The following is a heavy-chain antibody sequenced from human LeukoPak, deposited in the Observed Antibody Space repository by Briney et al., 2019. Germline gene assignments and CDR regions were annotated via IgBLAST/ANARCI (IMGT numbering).Heavy chain of an antibody. J-gene: IGHJ5*02. CDR1: GFTFNSYR. CDR3: VSDLCGGDDQ. D-gene: IGHD3-3*01. Sequence: GGSLRLSCAASGFTFNSYRMHWVRQAPGKGLVWVSRIDEDGKTIDYADSVKGRFTISRDNAKDTLYLQMSSLRDEDTAVYYCVSDLCGGDDQWGRGTLVTVSS. CDR2: IDEDGKTI. V-gene: IGHV3-74*01.